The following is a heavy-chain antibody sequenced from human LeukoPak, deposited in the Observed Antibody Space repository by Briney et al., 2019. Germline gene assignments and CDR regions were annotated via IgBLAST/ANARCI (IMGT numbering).Heavy chain of an antibody. CDR1: GFTFSSYA. J-gene: IGHJ4*02. CDR2: ISGSGGST. D-gene: IGHD7-27*01. Sequence: GGSLRLSCAASGFTFSSYAMSWVRQAPGKGLEWVSAISGSGGSTYYTDSVKGRFTISRDNSKNTLYLQMNSLRAEDTAVYYCAKDSAVTGEGDWGQGTLVTVSS. V-gene: IGHV3-23*01. CDR3: AKDSAVTGEGD.